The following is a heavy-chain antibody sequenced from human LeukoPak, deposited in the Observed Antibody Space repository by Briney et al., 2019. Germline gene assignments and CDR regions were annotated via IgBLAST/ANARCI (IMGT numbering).Heavy chain of an antibody. CDR1: GFTFSSYA. J-gene: IGHJ4*02. D-gene: IGHD2-15*01. Sequence: GGSLRLSCAASGFTFSSYAMHWVRQAPGKGLEWVAVISYDGSNKYYADSVKGRFTISRDNSKNTLYLQMNSLRAEDTAVYYCARDYCSGGSCPRSLDYWGQGTLVTVSS. V-gene: IGHV3-30-3*01. CDR3: ARDYCSGGSCPRSLDY. CDR2: ISYDGSNK.